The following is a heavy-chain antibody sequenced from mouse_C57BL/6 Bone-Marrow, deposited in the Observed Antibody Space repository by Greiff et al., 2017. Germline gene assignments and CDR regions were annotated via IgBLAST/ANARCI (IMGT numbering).Heavy chain of an antibody. D-gene: IGHD1-1*01. V-gene: IGHV1-81*01. CDR3: ARSLLL. CDR2: IYPRSGNT. Sequence: QVQLKQSGAELARPGASVKLSCKASGYTFTSYGISWVKQRTGQGLEWIGEIYPRSGNTYYNEKFKGKATLTADKSSSTAYMELRSLTSEDSAVYFCARSLLLRAQGTTLTVSS. J-gene: IGHJ2*01. CDR1: GYTFTSYG.